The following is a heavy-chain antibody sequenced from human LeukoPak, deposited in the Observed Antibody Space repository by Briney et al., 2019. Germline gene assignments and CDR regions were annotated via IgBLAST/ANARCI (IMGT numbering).Heavy chain of an antibody. Sequence: RASVKVSCKASGYSFTSYGITWVRQAPGQGLEWMGWIKPYNGKTNYAQKLQGRVTMTTDTSTSTAYMDLRSLRSDDTAVYYCARERSGWFFSNWGQGTLVTVSS. CDR2: IKPYNGKT. J-gene: IGHJ4*02. V-gene: IGHV1-18*01. CDR1: GYSFTSYG. CDR3: ARERSGWFFSN. D-gene: IGHD6-19*01.